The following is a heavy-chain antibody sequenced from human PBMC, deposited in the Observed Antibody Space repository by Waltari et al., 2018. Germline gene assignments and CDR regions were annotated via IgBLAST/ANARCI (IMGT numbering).Heavy chain of an antibody. V-gene: IGHV1-69*06. CDR3: ARNDIVVPTAPGGMDV. D-gene: IGHD2-2*01. J-gene: IGHJ6*02. Sequence: PGQGLEWMGRIIPIFGTANYAQKFQGRVTITADKSTSTAYMELSSLRSEDTAVYYCARNDIVVPTAPGGMDVWGQGTTVTVSS. CDR2: IIPIFGTA.